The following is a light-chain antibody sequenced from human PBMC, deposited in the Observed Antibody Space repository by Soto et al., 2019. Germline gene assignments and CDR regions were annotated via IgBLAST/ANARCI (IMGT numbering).Light chain of an antibody. J-gene: IGLJ2*01. Sequence: QSALTQPASVSGSPGQSITISCTGTSSDVGSYNLVSWYQQHPGKAPKLMIYEGSKRPSGVSNRFSGSKSGNTASVTISGLQAEDEADYYCRSYAGSSTDVVFGGGTQLTVL. CDR1: SSDVGSYNL. V-gene: IGLV2-23*01. CDR3: RSYAGSSTDVV. CDR2: EGS.